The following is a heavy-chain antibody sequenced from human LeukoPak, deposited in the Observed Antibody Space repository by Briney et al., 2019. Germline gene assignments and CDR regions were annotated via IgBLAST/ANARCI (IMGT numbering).Heavy chain of an antibody. CDR3: ARASTIFGVVTKYYFDY. CDR2: INPNSGGT. J-gene: IGHJ4*02. D-gene: IGHD3-3*01. Sequence: GASVKVSCKASGYTFTGYYMHWVRQAPGQGLEWMGWINPNSGGTNYAQKLQGRVTMTTDTSTSTAYMELRSLRSDDTAVYYCARASTIFGVVTKYYFDYWGQGTLVTVSS. V-gene: IGHV1-2*02. CDR1: GYTFTGYY.